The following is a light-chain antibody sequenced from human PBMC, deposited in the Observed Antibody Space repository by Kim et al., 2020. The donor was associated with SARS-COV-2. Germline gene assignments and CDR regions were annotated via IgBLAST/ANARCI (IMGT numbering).Light chain of an antibody. CDR2: YDS. V-gene: IGLV3-21*04. Sequence: APGKTARIACGGKNIGSKSVHWYQQKPGQAPVLVIYYDSDQPSGIPERFSGSNSGNTATLTISRVEAGDEADYYCQVWDSSSDHVVFGGGTKVTVL. CDR3: QVWDSSSDHVV. J-gene: IGLJ2*01. CDR1: NIGSKS.